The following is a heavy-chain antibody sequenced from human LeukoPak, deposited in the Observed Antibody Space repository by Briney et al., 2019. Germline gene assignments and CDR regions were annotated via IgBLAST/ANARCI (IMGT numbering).Heavy chain of an antibody. CDR2: IIPILGIA. CDR1: GGTLSSYA. Sequence: ASVKVSCKASGGTLSSYAISWVRQAPGQGLEWMGRIIPILGIANYAQKFQGRVTITADKSTSTAYMELSSLRSEDTAVYYCARETAAGDFDYWGQGTLVTVSS. V-gene: IGHV1-69*04. D-gene: IGHD6-13*01. J-gene: IGHJ4*02. CDR3: ARETAAGDFDY.